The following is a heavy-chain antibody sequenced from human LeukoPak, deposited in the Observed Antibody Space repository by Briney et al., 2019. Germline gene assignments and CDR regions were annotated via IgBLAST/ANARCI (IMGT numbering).Heavy chain of an antibody. CDR2: IYPGDSDT. D-gene: IGHD3-16*01. CDR3: ARDSPLSDEPRLREYYFDY. CDR1: GYSFTTYW. Sequence: GESLKISCKGSGYSFTTYWIGWVRQMPGKGLEWMGIIYPGDSDTRYSPSFQDQVAISADKSITTAYLQWSSLKASDTAMYYCARDSPLSDEPRLREYYFDYWGQGTLVTVSS. V-gene: IGHV5-51*01. J-gene: IGHJ4*02.